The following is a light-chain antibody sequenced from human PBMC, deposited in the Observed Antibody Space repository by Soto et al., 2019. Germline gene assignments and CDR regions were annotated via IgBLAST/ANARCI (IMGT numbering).Light chain of an antibody. Sequence: EIVMTQSPAILSVSPGERATLSCRASQSVRTNLAWYQQKPGQAPRLLIYAASTRATGIPARFSGSGSGTEFTLTISSLQSEDFAVYYCQQYNNWPLTFGGGTKVEIK. CDR2: AAS. CDR3: QQYNNWPLT. CDR1: QSVRTN. V-gene: IGKV3-15*01. J-gene: IGKJ4*01.